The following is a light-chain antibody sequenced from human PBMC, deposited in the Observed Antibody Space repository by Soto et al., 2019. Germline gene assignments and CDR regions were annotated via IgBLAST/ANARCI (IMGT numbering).Light chain of an antibody. V-gene: IGKV3-20*01. CDR2: GAS. CDR1: QSVSRY. Sequence: VLTHSPGTLSLSPGERATLSCRASQSVSRYLVWYQQKPGQAPRLLIYGASSRASGIPDRFSGSGSGTDFTLTINRLGPEDSAVYYCQQFDTSPYTFGQGTKLEIK. CDR3: QQFDTSPYT. J-gene: IGKJ2*01.